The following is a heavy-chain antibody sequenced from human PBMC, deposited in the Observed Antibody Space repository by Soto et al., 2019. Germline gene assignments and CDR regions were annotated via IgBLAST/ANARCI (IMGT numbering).Heavy chain of an antibody. CDR3: AKEGSWSSGWYNWFDP. CDR2: ISGSGGST. V-gene: IGHV3-23*01. CDR1: GFTFSSYA. Sequence: PGGSLRLSCAASGFTFSSYAMSWVRQAPGKGLEWVSAISGSGGSTYYADSVKGRFTISRDNSKNTLYLQMNSLRAEDTAVYYCAKEGSWSSGWYNWFDPWGQGTLVTAPQ. D-gene: IGHD6-19*01. J-gene: IGHJ5*02.